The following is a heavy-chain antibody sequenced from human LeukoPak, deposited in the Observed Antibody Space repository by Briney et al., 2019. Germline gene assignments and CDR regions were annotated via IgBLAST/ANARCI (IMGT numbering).Heavy chain of an antibody. CDR3: ARFTRGHVSSWFIDY. CDR2: VYPDDSDT. D-gene: IGHD3-10*01. J-gene: IGHJ4*02. CDR1: GYSFTNYW. V-gene: IGHV5-51*01. Sequence: GESLKISCKGSGYSFTNYWIGWVRPMPGKGLERMGIVYPDDSDTKYSPSFKGQVTISADKSISTAYLQWGSLKASDTDMYYCARFTRGHVSSWFIDYWGQGTLVSVSS.